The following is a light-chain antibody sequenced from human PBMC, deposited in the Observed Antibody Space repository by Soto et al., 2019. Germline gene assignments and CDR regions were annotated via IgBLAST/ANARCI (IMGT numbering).Light chain of an antibody. CDR3: TSYTDSTSVV. CDR2: EVS. V-gene: IGLV2-14*01. CDR1: SSDVGAYNY. Sequence: QSALTQPASVSGSPGQSITISCTGTSSDVGAYNYVSWYQQYPGKAPKLMIYEVSNRPSGVSNRFSGSKSGITASLVISGLQADDEGYYYCTSYTDSTSVVFGGGTKLTVL. J-gene: IGLJ3*02.